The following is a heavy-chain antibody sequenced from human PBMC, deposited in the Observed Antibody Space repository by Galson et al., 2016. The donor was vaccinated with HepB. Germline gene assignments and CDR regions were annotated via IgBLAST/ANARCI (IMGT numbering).Heavy chain of an antibody. Sequence: SLRLSCAASGFTFSTYALSWVRQAPGKGLEWVSAISGSGGYTYYADSVKGRFTISRDNSKNTLYLQMNSLRAEDTAVDYCAKETFMAAADHWGQGTLVTVSS. J-gene: IGHJ4*02. D-gene: IGHD6-13*01. CDR1: GFTFSTYA. CDR3: AKETFMAAADH. CDR2: ISGSGGYT. V-gene: IGHV3-23*01.